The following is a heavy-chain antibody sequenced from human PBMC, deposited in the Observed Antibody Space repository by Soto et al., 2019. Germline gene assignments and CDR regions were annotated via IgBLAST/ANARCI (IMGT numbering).Heavy chain of an antibody. V-gene: IGHV3-23*01. J-gene: IGHJ6*02. CDR3: ANAERYCSSTSCVPYGMDV. D-gene: IGHD2-2*01. CDR2: ISGSGGST. Sequence: HPGGSLRLSCAASGFTFSSYAMSWVRQAPGKGLEWVSAISGSGGSTYYADSVKGRFTISRDNSKNTLYLQMNSLRAEDTAVYSCANAERYCSSTSCVPYGMDVWGQGTTVTVSS. CDR1: GFTFSSYA.